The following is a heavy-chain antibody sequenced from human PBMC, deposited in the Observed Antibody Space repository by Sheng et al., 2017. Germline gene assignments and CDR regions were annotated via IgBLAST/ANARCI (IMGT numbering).Heavy chain of an antibody. J-gene: IGHJ6*02. Sequence: QVQLVQSGAEVKKPGSSVKVSCKASGGTFSSYAISWVRQAPGQGLEWMGGIIPIFGTANYAQKFQGRVTITADESTSTAYMELSSLRSEDTAVYYCARPCCYNSYGYAYYGMDVWGQGTTVTVSS. CDR3: ARPCCYNSYGYAYYGMDV. D-gene: IGHD5-18*01. CDR1: GGTFSSYA. V-gene: IGHV1-69*13. CDR2: IIPIFGTA.